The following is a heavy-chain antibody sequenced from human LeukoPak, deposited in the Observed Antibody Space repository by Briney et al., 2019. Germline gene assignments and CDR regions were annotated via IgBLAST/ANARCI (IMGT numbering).Heavy chain of an antibody. CDR1: GGSFSTYY. V-gene: IGHV4-34*01. Sequence: PSETLSLTCAVYGGSFSTYYWNCIRQSPGKGLEWIGEINHSGSTNSNPSLKSRVTTLIDTSKNQFSLKLSSVTAADTAVYYCARSPCSGDSCYSGIRAFDIWGQGTMVIVSS. D-gene: IGHD2-15*01. CDR2: INHSGST. J-gene: IGHJ3*02. CDR3: ARSPCSGDSCYSGIRAFDI.